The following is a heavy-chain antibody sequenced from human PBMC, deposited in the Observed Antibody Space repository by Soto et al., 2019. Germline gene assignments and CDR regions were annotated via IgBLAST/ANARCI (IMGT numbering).Heavy chain of an antibody. CDR1: GFTVSSNY. J-gene: IGHJ4*02. CDR2: IYSGGST. Sequence: EVQLVESGGGLVQPGGSLRLSCAASGFTVSSNYMSWVRQAPGKGLEWVSVIYSGGSTYYAASVKGRFTISRDNSKNTLYLQMNSLRAEDTAVYYCARSECSSTSCYVFDYWGQGTLVTVSS. V-gene: IGHV3-66*01. D-gene: IGHD2-2*01. CDR3: ARSECSSTSCYVFDY.